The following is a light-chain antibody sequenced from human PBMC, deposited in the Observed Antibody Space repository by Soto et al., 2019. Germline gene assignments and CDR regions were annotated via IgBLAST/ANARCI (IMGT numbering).Light chain of an antibody. V-gene: IGLV1-40*01. Sequence: QSVLTQTPSVSGAPGQKITMSCTGSSSNIGAGYDVHWYQQIPGAAPRLLIYADNNRPSGVPDRFSASKSGTSASLAITGLQGEDEANCYCQSYDTSLSGVIFGAGTQLTVL. CDR3: QSYDTSLSGVI. J-gene: IGLJ2*01. CDR1: SSNIGAGYD. CDR2: ADN.